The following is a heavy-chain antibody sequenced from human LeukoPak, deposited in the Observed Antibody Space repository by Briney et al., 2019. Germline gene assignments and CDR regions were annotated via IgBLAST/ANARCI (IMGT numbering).Heavy chain of an antibody. J-gene: IGHJ5*02. CDR3: ARDLVVAVPAAIHSWFDP. V-gene: IGHV3-48*01. Sequence: GGSLRLSCAASGFTFSSYSMNWVRQAPGKGLEWVSYISSSSSTIYYADSVKGRFTISRDNAKNSLYLQMNSLRAEDTAVYYCARDLVVAVPAAIHSWFDPWGQGTLVTVSS. CDR1: GFTFSSYS. D-gene: IGHD2-2*02. CDR2: ISSSSSTI.